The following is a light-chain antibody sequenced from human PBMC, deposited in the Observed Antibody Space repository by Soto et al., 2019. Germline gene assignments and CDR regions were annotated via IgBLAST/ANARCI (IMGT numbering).Light chain of an antibody. Sequence: EIVMTQSPATLSLSPGERATLSCRASQTINSNLAWYQQKPGQAPRLFIFRASSRATGIPARFSGSGSETEFNLTISSLQAEDFAVYYCQQYNNWPRATFGGGTRVE. V-gene: IGKV3-15*01. J-gene: IGKJ4*01. CDR1: QTINSN. CDR3: QQYNNWPRAT. CDR2: RAS.